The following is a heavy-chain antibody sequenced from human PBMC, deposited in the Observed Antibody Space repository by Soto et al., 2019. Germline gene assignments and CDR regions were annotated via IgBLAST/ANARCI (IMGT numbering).Heavy chain of an antibody. J-gene: IGHJ3*02. Sequence: GGSLRLSCAASGFTLSSCALSWVRQAPGKGLEWVSGISGSGDFTFDADSVRGRFTISRDNSMNTLYLQMNSLRGEDTAVYYCARGPTIFGVGLDAFERWGQGSMVTVSS. CDR2: ISGSGDFT. D-gene: IGHD3-3*01. V-gene: IGHV3-23*01. CDR1: GFTLSSCA. CDR3: ARGPTIFGVGLDAFER.